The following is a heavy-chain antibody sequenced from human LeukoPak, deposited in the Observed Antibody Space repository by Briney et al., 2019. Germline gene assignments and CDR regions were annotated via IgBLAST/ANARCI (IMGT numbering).Heavy chain of an antibody. J-gene: IGHJ4*02. CDR1: GFTFSSYT. V-gene: IGHV3-21*03. D-gene: IGHD3-9*01. CDR3: TTDKIPGYFYFDY. Sequence: GGSLRLSCAASGFTFSSYTMNWVRQAPGKGLEWVAAISSSSRDIFYADSVKGRFSISRDNTQNSLSLQMNSLKTEDTAVYYCTTDKIPGYFYFDYWGQGTLVTVSS. CDR2: ISSSSRDI.